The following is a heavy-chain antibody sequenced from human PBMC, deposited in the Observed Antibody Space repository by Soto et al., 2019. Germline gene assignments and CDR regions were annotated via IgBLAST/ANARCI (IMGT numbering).Heavy chain of an antibody. J-gene: IGHJ3*02. CDR2: INSDGSST. D-gene: IGHD6-13*01. V-gene: IGHV3-74*01. CDR1: GFTFSSYW. Sequence: GESLKISCAASGFTFSSYWMHWVRQAPGKGLVWVSRINSDGSSTSYADSVKGRFTISRDNAKNTLYLQMNSLRAEDTAVYYCARDQGIAAAGAFDIWGQGTMVTVSS. CDR3: ARDQGIAAAGAFDI.